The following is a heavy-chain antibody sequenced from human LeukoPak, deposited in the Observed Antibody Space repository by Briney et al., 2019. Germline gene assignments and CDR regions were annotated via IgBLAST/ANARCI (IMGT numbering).Heavy chain of an antibody. J-gene: IGHJ6*03. V-gene: IGHV4-39*07. CDR1: GGSISSSSYY. CDR2: IHCSGST. D-gene: IGHD2-15*01. Sequence: PSETLSLTCTVSGGSISSSSYYWGWIRQPPGKGLEWIGGIHCSGSTNYNPSLKSRVTISVDTSNNQFSLKLSSVTAADTAVYYCARGYCSGGSCYSYYYYNYMDVWGKGTTVTVSS. CDR3: ARGYCSGGSCYSYYYYNYMDV.